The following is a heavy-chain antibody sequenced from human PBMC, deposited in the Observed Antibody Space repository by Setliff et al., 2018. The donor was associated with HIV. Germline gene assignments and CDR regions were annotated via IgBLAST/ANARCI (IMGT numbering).Heavy chain of an antibody. J-gene: IGHJ6*02. CDR3: SRRLQFLEFLHGVGGLDV. D-gene: IGHD3-3*01. CDR1: GYPSSRGYY. CDR2: IYHSGTT. Sequence: SETLSLTCTVSGYPSSRGYYWGWIRQPPGKGLEWIGSIYHSGTTYYNPSLKSRVTISVDTSKNQFSLKLSSATAADTAVYYCSRRLQFLEFLHGVGGLDVWGQGTTGTVSS. V-gene: IGHV4-38-2*02.